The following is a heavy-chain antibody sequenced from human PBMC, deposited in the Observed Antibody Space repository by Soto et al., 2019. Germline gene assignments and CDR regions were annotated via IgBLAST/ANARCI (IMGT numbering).Heavy chain of an antibody. J-gene: IGHJ3*02. D-gene: IGHD6-19*01. Sequence: ASVKVSCKASGCTFSSYTISWVRQAPGQGLEWMGWISPYNGITNYAQKFQGRVTMTADTSTSTAYMELRSLRVEDTAVYYCARDPSPRNGSVWYDAFDIWGQGTMVTVSS. CDR3: ARDPSPRNGSVWYDAFDI. V-gene: IGHV1-18*01. CDR2: ISPYNGIT. CDR1: GCTFSSYT.